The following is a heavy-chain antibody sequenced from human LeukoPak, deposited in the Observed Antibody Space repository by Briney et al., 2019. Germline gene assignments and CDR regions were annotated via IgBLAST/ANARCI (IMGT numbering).Heavy chain of an antibody. Sequence: GGSLRLSCAASGFTFDDYAMHWVRQAPGKGLEWVSLISGDGGSTYYADSVKGRFTISRDNSKNSLYLQMNSLRTEDTALYYCARDRIAVAGTWFDPWGQGTLVTVSS. CDR2: ISGDGGST. J-gene: IGHJ5*02. V-gene: IGHV3-43*02. D-gene: IGHD6-19*01. CDR1: GFTFDDYA. CDR3: ARDRIAVAGTWFDP.